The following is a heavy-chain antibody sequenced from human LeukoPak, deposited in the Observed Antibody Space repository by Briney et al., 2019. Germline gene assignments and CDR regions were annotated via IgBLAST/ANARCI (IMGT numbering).Heavy chain of an antibody. CDR1: GGSFSGYY. CDR2: INHSGST. Sequence: PSETLSLTCAVYGGSFSGYYWSWIRQPPGKGLEWIGEINHSGSTNYNPSLKSQVTISVDTSKNQFSLKLSSVTAADTAVYYCARGPFIAGLGYCSSTSCHYYYYGMDVWGQGTTVTVSS. D-gene: IGHD2-2*01. V-gene: IGHV4-34*01. CDR3: ARGPFIAGLGYCSSTSCHYYYYGMDV. J-gene: IGHJ6*02.